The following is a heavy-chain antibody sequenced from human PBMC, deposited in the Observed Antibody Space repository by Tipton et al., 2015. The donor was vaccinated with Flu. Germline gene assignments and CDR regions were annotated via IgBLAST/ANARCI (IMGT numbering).Heavy chain of an antibody. D-gene: IGHD5-24*01. Sequence: SLRLSCAVSGFTFSSHSMNWVRQAPGKGLEWVSSISSSSSHIYYADSVKGRFTISRDNAKNSLYLQMNSLRAEDTAVYYCGRGKDGYNYHADYWGQGTLVTVSS. V-gene: IGHV3-21*01. CDR2: ISSSSSHI. J-gene: IGHJ4*02. CDR1: GFTFSSHS. CDR3: GRGKDGYNYHADY.